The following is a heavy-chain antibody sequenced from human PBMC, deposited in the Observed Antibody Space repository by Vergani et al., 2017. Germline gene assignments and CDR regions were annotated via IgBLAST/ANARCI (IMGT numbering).Heavy chain of an antibody. Sequence: QVKLQESGPGLLKPSQTLSLTCTVSGESIRSGSHYWSWIRQPAGKGPEWIGHIHTGGSTDLNPSFKSRVSISVDTSESQFSLKLNSVTVADTAVYYCARSRQYYTSGSCPAIWGQGTLVTVSS. D-gene: IGHD2-15*01. J-gene: IGHJ4*02. V-gene: IGHV4-61*02. CDR1: GESIRSGSHY. CDR3: ARSRQYYTSGSCPAI. CDR2: IHTGGST.